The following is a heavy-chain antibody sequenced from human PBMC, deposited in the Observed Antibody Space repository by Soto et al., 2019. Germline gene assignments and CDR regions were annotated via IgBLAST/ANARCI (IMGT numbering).Heavy chain of an antibody. CDR3: ARGGTYEDLWSGYYTWDYYYGMDV. D-gene: IGHD3-3*01. CDR1: GYTFTNYG. CDR2: ISAYNGNT. V-gene: IGHV1-18*04. Sequence: AAVKVSCKASGYTFTNYGISWGRQAPGQGLEWMGWISAYNGNTNYAQNLQGRVTMTTDTSTSTAYMERRSLRSDDTAVYYGARGGTYEDLWSGYYTWDYYYGMDVWGQTTTVTVSS. J-gene: IGHJ6*02.